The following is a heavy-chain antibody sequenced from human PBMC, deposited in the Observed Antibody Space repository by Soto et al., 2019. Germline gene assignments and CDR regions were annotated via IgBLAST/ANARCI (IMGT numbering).Heavy chain of an antibody. CDR1: GYTFTSYG. V-gene: IGHV1-18*01. J-gene: IGHJ4*02. D-gene: IGHD3-10*01. Sequence: ASVKVSCKASGYTFTSYGISWVRQAPGQGLEWMGWISAYNGNTNYAQKLQGRVTVTTDTSTSTAYMELRSLRSDDTAVYYCARCYGRSWHYGIDYWGQGTLVTVSS. CDR3: ARCYGRSWHYGIDY. CDR2: ISAYNGNT.